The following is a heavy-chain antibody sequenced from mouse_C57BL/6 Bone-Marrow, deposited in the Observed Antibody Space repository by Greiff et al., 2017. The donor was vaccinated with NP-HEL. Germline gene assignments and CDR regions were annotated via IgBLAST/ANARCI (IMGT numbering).Heavy chain of an antibody. CDR2: IDPSDSYT. Sequence: QVQLQQPGAELVMPGASVKLSCKASGYTFTSYWMHWVKQRPGQGLEWIGEIDPSDSYTNYNQKFKGKSTLTVDKSSSTAYMQLSSLTSEDSAVYYCAREKNYYGSRDAMDYWGQGTSVTVSS. V-gene: IGHV1-69*01. CDR1: GYTFTSYW. D-gene: IGHD1-1*01. CDR3: AREKNYYGSRDAMDY. J-gene: IGHJ4*01.